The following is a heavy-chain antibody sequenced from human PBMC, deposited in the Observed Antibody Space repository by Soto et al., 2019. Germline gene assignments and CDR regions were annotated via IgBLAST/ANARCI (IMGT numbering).Heavy chain of an antibody. CDR3: ARDRFRGVTYYFDY. V-gene: IGHV3-30-3*01. CDR2: ISYDGSNK. J-gene: IGHJ4*02. Sequence: PGGSLRLSCAASGFTFSSHAMHWVRQAPGKGLEWVAVISYDGSNKYNADSVKGRFTISRDNSKNTLYLQMNSLRAEDTAVYYCARDRFRGVTYYFDYWGQGTLVTVSS. D-gene: IGHD3-10*01. CDR1: GFTFSSHA.